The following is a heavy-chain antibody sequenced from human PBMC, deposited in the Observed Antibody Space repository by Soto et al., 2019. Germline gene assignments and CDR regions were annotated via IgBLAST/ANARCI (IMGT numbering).Heavy chain of an antibody. D-gene: IGHD4-17*01. CDR3: ARENYGDYSDY. CDR2: IYYSGST. Sequence: SETLSLTCTVSGGSISSYYWSWIRQPPGKGLEWIGYIYYSGSTNYNPSLKSRVTISVDTSKNQFSLKLSSVTAADTAVYYCARENYGDYSDYWGQGTLVTVS. V-gene: IGHV4-59*12. CDR1: GGSISSYY. J-gene: IGHJ4*02.